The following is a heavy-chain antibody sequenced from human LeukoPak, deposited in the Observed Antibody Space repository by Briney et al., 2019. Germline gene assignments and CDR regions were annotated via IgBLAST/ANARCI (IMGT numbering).Heavy chain of an antibody. V-gene: IGHV6-1*01. CDR3: AGGSGRLHY. J-gene: IGHJ4*02. CDR2: TYSRSECYI. CDR1: RDWLSSKRAA. D-gene: IGHD3-10*01. Sequence: SQALSVTCVISRDWLSSKRAAWDWIRQSPRGGPGWLGRTYSRSECYIEYAVSVKSRIAMNPGTSKKQFSLQLNSVTPEDTAGYYCAGGSGRLHYWGQGTPVTVSS.